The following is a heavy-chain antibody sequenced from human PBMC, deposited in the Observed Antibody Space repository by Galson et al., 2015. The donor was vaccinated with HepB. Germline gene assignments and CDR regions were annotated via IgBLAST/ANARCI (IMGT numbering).Heavy chain of an antibody. V-gene: IGHV2-70*01. CDR1: GFSLSTSGMC. CDR2: IDWDDDK. Sequence: PALVKPTQTLTLTCTFSGFSLSTSGMCVSWIRQPPGKALEWLALIDWDDDKYYSTSLKTRLTISKDTSKNQVVLTMTNMDPVDTATYYCARTGAPYYYYGMDVWGQGTTVTVSS. J-gene: IGHJ6*02. D-gene: IGHD7-27*01. CDR3: ARTGAPYYYYGMDV.